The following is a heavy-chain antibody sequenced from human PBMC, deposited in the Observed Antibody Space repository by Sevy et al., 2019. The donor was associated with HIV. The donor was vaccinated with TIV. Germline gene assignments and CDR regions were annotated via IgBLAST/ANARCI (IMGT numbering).Heavy chain of an antibody. CDR3: ARASGQSTSSRYFDF. D-gene: IGHD6-6*01. V-gene: IGHV4-59*01. CDR1: GDSISSYY. Sequence: SETLSLTCTVSGDSISSYYWSWMRQPPGKGLEWIGYIHYRGSTNYNPSLKSRVTISVDTSKSQFSLNLNSVTAADTAVYFCARASGQSTSSRYFDFWGQGTLVTVSS. CDR2: IHYRGST. J-gene: IGHJ4*02.